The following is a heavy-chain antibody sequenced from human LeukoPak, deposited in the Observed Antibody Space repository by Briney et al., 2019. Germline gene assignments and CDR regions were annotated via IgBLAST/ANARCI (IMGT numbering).Heavy chain of an antibody. CDR3: AKAALGGVAASGYYFDY. V-gene: IGHV3-23*01. J-gene: IGHJ4*02. D-gene: IGHD2-15*01. CDR1: GFTFSNYA. Sequence: GGSLRLSCAASGFTFSNYAMNWVRQAPGKGLEWVSAISGSGGGTFYADSVKGRFTIARDNSKNTLYLQMNSLRAEDTALYYCAKAALGGVAASGYYFDYWGQGTLVTVSS. CDR2: ISGSGGGT.